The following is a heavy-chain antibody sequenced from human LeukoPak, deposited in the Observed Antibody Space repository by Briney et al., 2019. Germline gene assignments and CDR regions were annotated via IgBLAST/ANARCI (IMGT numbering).Heavy chain of an antibody. J-gene: IGHJ6*03. CDR2: ISSSSNYI. V-gene: IGHV3-21*06. CDR3: ARKDTVTTYMDV. D-gene: IGHD5-18*01. CDR1: GFTFSRYI. Sequence: GGSLRLSCAASGFTFSRYIMNWVRQAPGKGLEWVSSISSSSNYIYYADSVKGRFTISRDNAKNSLCLQMNSLRAEDTAVYYCARKDTVTTYMDVWGKGTTVTVSS.